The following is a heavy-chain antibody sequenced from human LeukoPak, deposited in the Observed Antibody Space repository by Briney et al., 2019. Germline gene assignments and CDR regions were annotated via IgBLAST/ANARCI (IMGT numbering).Heavy chain of an antibody. D-gene: IGHD6-6*01. J-gene: IGHJ4*02. CDR3: ARYRIAAGFDY. CDR1: GYSFTGYF. CDR2: IDPNSGDT. V-gene: IGHV1-2*02. Sequence: ASVKVSCKASGYSFTGYFIHWVRQAPGQGLEWMGCIDPNSGDTKYAQKFQGRVSMTRDTSISTAYMELSRLRSDDTAVYYCARYRIAAGFDYWGQGTLVTVSS.